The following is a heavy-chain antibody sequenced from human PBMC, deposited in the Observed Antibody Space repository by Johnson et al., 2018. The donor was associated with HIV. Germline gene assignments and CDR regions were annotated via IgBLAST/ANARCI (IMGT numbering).Heavy chain of an antibody. J-gene: IGHJ3*02. CDR2: IKQDGSEK. V-gene: IGHV3-7*03. CDR3: ARGWQQRAFDI. Sequence: VQLVESGGGVVQPGRSLRLSCAASGFTFSSYWMSWVRQAPGKGLEWVANIKQDGSEKYYVDSVKGRFTISRDNAKNSLYRQMNSLRAEDTAVYYCARGWQQRAFDIWGQGTMVTVSS. D-gene: IGHD6-13*01. CDR1: GFTFSSYW.